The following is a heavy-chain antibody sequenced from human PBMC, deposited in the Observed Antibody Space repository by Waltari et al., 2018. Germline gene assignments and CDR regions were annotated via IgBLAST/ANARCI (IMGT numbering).Heavy chain of an antibody. CDR2: VRHIGSGE. CDR3: AKDLGIGGGTTEFDH. D-gene: IGHD1-1*01. Sequence: EVQLVESGGGLVQPGGSLRLSCAASGFIFSNYWMGWVRQAPGSGLAWVAEVRHIGSGELDVEAVKGRVTISSEKAENTLYLQRNSLRAEDTAVYYCAKDLGIGGGTTEFDHWGQGTLVTVSS. J-gene: IGHJ4*02. V-gene: IGHV3-7*01. CDR1: GFIFSNYW.